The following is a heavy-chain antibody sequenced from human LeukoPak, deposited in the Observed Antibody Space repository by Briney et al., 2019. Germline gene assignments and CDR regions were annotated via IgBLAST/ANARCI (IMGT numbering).Heavy chain of an antibody. CDR3: ATRLRSDWYGFDN. CDR1: GFTFSSYA. CDR2: IKQDGSEA. D-gene: IGHD6-19*01. V-gene: IGHV3-7*01. J-gene: IGHJ4*02. Sequence: PGGSLRLSCAASGFTFSSYAMSWVRQAPGKGLEWVANIKQDGSEAYYGDSVRGRFTISRDNARNSLYLQMNRLRAEDTAVYYCATRLRSDWYGFDNWGQGTLVTVSS.